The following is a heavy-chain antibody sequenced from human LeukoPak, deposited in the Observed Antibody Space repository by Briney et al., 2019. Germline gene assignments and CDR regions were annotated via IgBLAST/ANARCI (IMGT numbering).Heavy chain of an antibody. J-gene: IGHJ4*02. Sequence: QPGGSLRLSCAASGFTFSSYEMNWVRQAPGKGLEWVSYISSSGSTIYYADSVKGRFTISRDNAKNSLYLQMNSLRAEDTAVYYCARVRIAARVFDYWAREPWSPSPQ. CDR2: ISSSGSTI. V-gene: IGHV3-48*03. CDR3: ARVRIAARVFDY. CDR1: GFTFSSYE. D-gene: IGHD6-6*01.